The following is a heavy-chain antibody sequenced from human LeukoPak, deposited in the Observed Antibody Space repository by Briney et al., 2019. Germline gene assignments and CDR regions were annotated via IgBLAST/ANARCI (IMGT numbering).Heavy chain of an antibody. V-gene: IGHV3-23*01. J-gene: IGHJ6*02. CDR2: IRGSGSGGRT. D-gene: IGHD5-12*01. Sequence: GGSLRLSCAVSGFTLSSYAMSWVRQAPGKGLEWVSSIRGSGSGGRTYYADSVKGRFTISRDNSKNTLYLQINSLRAEDTAVYYCAKDLDIVATYSYYYGMDVWGQGTTVTVSS. CDR1: GFTLSSYA. CDR3: AKDLDIVATYSYYYGMDV.